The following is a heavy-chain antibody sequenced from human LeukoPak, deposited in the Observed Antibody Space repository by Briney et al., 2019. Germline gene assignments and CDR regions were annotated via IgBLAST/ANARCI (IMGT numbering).Heavy chain of an antibody. D-gene: IGHD2-2*01. CDR3: ARSDVVVPAAPDY. J-gene: IGHJ4*02. CDR2: IIPIFGTA. CDR1: GGTFSSYA. V-gene: IGHV1-69*13. Sequence: SMKVSCKASGGTFSSYAISWVRQAPGQGLEWMGGIIPIFGTANYAQKFQGRVTITADESTSTAYMELSSLRSEDTAVYYCARSDVVVPAAPDYWGQGTLVTVSS.